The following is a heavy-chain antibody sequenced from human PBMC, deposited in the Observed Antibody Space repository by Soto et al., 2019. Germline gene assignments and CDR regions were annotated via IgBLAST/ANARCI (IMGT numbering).Heavy chain of an antibody. V-gene: IGHV4-34*01. CDR3: ARDKITGLFDY. CDR2: INHSGST. D-gene: IGHD2-8*02. J-gene: IGHJ4*02. Sequence: QVQLQQWGAGLLKPSETLSLTCAVYGGSFSGYYWTWIRQPPGTGLERIGEINHSGSTNYNPSLKTRVTSSVDTSNNQFSLKPTSVTAADTAVYYCARDKITGLFDYWGQGTLVTVSS. CDR1: GGSFSGYY.